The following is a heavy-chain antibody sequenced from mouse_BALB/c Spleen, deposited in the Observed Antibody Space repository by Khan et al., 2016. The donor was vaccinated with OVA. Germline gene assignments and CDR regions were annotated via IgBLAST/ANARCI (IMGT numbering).Heavy chain of an antibody. D-gene: IGHD6-1*01. CDR3: ARSTSYWYFDV. Sequence: QIQLVQSGPELKKPGETVKISCKASGYTFTNYGMNWVKQAPGKGLKWMGWINTYTGEPPYADDFKGRFAFSLETSASIAYLQIKNRKNEDTATYFCARSTSYWYFDVWGAGTTVTVSS. CDR1: GYTFTNYG. CDR2: INTYTGEP. V-gene: IGHV9-3-1*01. J-gene: IGHJ1*01.